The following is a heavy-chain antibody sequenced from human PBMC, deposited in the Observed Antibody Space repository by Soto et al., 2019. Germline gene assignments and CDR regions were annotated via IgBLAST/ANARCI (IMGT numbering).Heavy chain of an antibody. CDR2: INPYNGDT. J-gene: IGHJ4*02. CDR1: GYTFTSYG. Sequence: ASVKVSCKASGYTFTSYGISWVRHSPGQGLELMGWINPYNGDTNYAQKVQGRVTVTIDTSTTTAYMELRSLTSDDTAVYYCARDKDRVFDMSVPQFDYWGQGTLVTVSS. D-gene: IGHD2-8*01. CDR3: ARDKDRVFDMSVPQFDY. V-gene: IGHV1-18*04.